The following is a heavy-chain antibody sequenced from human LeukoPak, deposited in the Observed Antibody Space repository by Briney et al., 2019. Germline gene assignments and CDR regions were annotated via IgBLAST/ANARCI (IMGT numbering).Heavy chain of an antibody. CDR3: ARGGYYGMAG. CDR2: IGTSGDT. J-gene: IGHJ6*02. Sequence: GGPLRLSCAPSGFTFRRYDMQWVPQATERGVEGVSAIGTSGDTYYPGPVKRRFTISKENAKNSLYLQNNSLRARDTAVYYCARGGYYGMAGWGQPTTVTV. CDR1: GFTFRRYD. V-gene: IGHV3-13*01.